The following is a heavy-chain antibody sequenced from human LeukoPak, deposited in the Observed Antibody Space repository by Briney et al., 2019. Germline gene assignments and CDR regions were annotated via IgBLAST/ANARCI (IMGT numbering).Heavy chain of an antibody. V-gene: IGHV3-33*01. CDR1: GFTFSSYG. Sequence: GGSLRLSCAASGFTFSSYGMHWVRQAPGKGLEWVAVIWYDGSNKYYADSVKGRFTISRDNSKNTLYLQMNSLRAEDTAVYYGAREVVDYYDSSGYANYYYYGMDVWGQGTTVTVSS. CDR3: AREVVDYYDSSGYANYYYYGMDV. CDR2: IWYDGSNK. D-gene: IGHD3-22*01. J-gene: IGHJ6*02.